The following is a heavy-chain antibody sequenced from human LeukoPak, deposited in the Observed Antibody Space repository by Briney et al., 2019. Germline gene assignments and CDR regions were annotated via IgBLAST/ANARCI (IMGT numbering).Heavy chain of an antibody. Sequence: GGSLRLSCAASGFSFSTSWMTWVRQAPGKGLEWVAVISYHGSEKFYAESVKGRFTISRDNSKSTLYLQMNSLRAEDTALYYCAAVLPSASTGHYYGIDVWGQGTTVTVSS. CDR3: AAVLPSASTGHYYGIDV. CDR2: ISYHGSEK. J-gene: IGHJ6*02. V-gene: IGHV3-30*03. D-gene: IGHD2-2*01. CDR1: GFSFSTSW.